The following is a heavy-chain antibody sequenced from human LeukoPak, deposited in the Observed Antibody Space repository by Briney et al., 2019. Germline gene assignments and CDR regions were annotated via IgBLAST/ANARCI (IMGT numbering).Heavy chain of an antibody. CDR3: AREGGPYRPLDY. J-gene: IGHJ4*02. CDR2: LHSGGSI. CDR1: GFTVSSNN. V-gene: IGHV3-53*01. Sequence: PGGSLRLSCAASGFTVSSNNMYWVRQAPGKGLEWVSILHSGGSIDYADSVKGRFTISRDDSKNTLYLQMNSLRVEDTAVYYCAREGGPYRPLDYTGQGLLVTVSS.